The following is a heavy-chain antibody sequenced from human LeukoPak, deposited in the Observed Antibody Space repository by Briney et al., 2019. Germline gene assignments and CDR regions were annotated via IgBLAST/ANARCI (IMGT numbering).Heavy chain of an antibody. CDR2: ISYDGSNK. CDR1: GFTFSSYA. CDR3: ARRTTVTTTGDY. Sequence: GRSLRLSCAASGFTFSSYAMHWVRQAPGKGLEWVAVISYDGSNKYYADSVKGRFTISRDNSKSTLYLQMNSLRAEDTAVYYCARRTTVTTTGDYWGQGTLVTVSS. J-gene: IGHJ4*02. D-gene: IGHD4-17*01. V-gene: IGHV3-30-3*01.